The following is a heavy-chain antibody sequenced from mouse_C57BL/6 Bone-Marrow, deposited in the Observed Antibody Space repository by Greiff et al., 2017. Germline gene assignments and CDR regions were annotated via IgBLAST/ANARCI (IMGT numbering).Heavy chain of an antibody. D-gene: IGHD2-4*01. V-gene: IGHV14-2*01. J-gene: IGHJ2*01. Sequence: VQLQQSGAELVKPGASVKLSCTASGFNIKDYYMPWVKQRTEQGLEWIGRIDPEDGETKYAPKFQGKATITADTSSNTAYLQLSSLTSEDTAVYYCALYDYDAGDYWGQGTTLTVSS. CDR2: IDPEDGET. CDR1: GFNIKDYY. CDR3: ALYDYDAGDY.